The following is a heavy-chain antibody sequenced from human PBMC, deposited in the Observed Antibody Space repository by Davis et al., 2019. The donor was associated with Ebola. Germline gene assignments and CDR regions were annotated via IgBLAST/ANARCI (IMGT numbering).Heavy chain of an antibody. D-gene: IGHD5-18*01. CDR1: GGSISSSSYY. V-gene: IGHV4-39*01. J-gene: IGHJ5*02. CDR2: IYYSGST. CDR3: ARGLGYSYGYTPYNWCDP. Sequence: MPSETLSLTCTVSGGSISSSSYYWGWIRQPPGKGLEWIGSIYYSGSTYYNPSLKSRVTISVDTSKNQFSLKLSSVTAADTAVYYCARGLGYSYGYTPYNWCDPWGQGTLVTVSS.